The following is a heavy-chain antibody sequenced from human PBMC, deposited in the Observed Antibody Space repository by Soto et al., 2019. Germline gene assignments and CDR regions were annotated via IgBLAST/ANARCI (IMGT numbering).Heavy chain of an antibody. V-gene: IGHV4-39*01. D-gene: IGHD2-2*01. CDR3: ARIPESDIVVVPAAQSGLGELFGPFDY. Sequence: SETLSLTCTVSGGSISSSSYYWGWIRQPPGKGLEWIGSIYYSGSTYYNPSLKSRVTISVDTSKNQFSLKLSSVTAADTAVYYCARIPESDIVVVPAAQSGLGELFGPFDYWGQGTLVTVSS. CDR1: GGSISSSSYY. J-gene: IGHJ4*02. CDR2: IYYSGST.